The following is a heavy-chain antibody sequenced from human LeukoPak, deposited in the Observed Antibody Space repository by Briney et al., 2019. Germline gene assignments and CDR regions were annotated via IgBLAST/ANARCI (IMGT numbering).Heavy chain of an antibody. J-gene: IGHJ6*02. CDR1: GFTFSSYA. Sequence: GGSLRLSCAASGFTFSSYAMSWVRQAPGKGLEWVSAISGSGGSTYYADSVKGRFTISRDNSKNTLYLQMNGLRAEDTAVYYCAKDQGIMWGSSRNYYYGMDVWGQGTTVTVSS. CDR2: ISGSGGST. CDR3: AKDQGIMWGSSRNYYYGMDV. D-gene: IGHD6-13*01. V-gene: IGHV3-23*01.